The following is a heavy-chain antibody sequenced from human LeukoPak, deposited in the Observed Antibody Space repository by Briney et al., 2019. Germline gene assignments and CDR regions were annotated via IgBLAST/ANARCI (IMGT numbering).Heavy chain of an antibody. Sequence: ASVKVSCKASGYTFTSYDINWVRQATGEGLEWMGWMNPNSGNTGYAQKFQGRVTITRNTSISTAYMELSSLRSEDTAVYYCAKDGGDTAMADYWGQGTLVTVSS. CDR3: AKDGGDTAMADY. CDR1: GYTFTSYD. J-gene: IGHJ4*02. D-gene: IGHD5-18*01. CDR2: MNPNSGNT. V-gene: IGHV1-8*03.